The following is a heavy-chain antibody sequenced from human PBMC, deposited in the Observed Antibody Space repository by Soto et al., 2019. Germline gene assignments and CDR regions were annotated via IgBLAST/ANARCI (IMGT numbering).Heavy chain of an antibody. D-gene: IGHD2-2*01. Sequence: EVQLVQSGAEVKKPGESLKISCKGSGYSFTSYWIGWVRQMPGKGLEWMGIIYPGDSDTRYSPSFQGQVTISADKSISTAYLQWSSLKASDTAMYYCARGGYCSSTSCYRHSNWFDPWGQGTLVTVSS. CDR2: IYPGDSDT. J-gene: IGHJ5*02. CDR1: GYSFTSYW. CDR3: ARGGYCSSTSCYRHSNWFDP. V-gene: IGHV5-51*03.